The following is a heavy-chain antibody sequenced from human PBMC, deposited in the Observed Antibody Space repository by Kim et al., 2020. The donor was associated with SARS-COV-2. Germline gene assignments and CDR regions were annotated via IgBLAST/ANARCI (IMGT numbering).Heavy chain of an antibody. V-gene: IGHV4-39*07. J-gene: IGHJ1*01. CDR1: GGSISSSSYY. CDR2: IYYSGST. D-gene: IGHD6-19*01. CDR3: ARDSGAVAGKSWYFQH. Sequence: SETLSLTCTVSGGSISSSSYYWGWIRQPPGKGLEWIGSIYYSGSTYYNPSLKSRVTISVDTSKNQFSLKLSSVTAADTAVYYCARDSGAVAGKSWYFQHWGQGTLVTVSS.